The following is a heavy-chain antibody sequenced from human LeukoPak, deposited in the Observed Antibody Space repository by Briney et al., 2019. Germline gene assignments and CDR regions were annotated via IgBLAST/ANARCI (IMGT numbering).Heavy chain of an antibody. CDR1: GYTFTSYD. Sequence: GASVKVSCKASGYTFTSYDINWVRQATGQGLEWMGCMNPNSGNTGYAQKFQGRVTMTRNTSISTAYMELSSLRSEDTAVYYCAGLHSSGSYTDAFDIWGQGTMVTVSS. J-gene: IGHJ3*02. CDR3: AGLHSSGSYTDAFDI. CDR2: MNPNSGNT. V-gene: IGHV1-8*01. D-gene: IGHD6-19*01.